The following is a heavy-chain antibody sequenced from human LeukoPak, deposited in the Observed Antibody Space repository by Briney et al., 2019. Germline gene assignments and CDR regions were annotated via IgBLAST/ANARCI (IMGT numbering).Heavy chain of an antibody. D-gene: IGHD2-2*01. Sequence: GASVKVSCKASGGTFSSYAISWVRQAPGQGLEWMGWISAYKGDTNYAQNLQGRVTMTEDTSTDTAYMELSSLRSEDTAVYYCATNRDIVVVPAASFDYWGQGTLVTVSS. CDR1: GGTFSSYA. CDR2: ISAYKGDT. CDR3: ATNRDIVVVPAASFDY. J-gene: IGHJ4*02. V-gene: IGHV1-18*01.